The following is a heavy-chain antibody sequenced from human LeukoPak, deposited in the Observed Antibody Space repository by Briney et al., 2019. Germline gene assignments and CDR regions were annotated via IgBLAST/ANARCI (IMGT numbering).Heavy chain of an antibody. CDR2: INPNSGGT. V-gene: IGHV1-2*02. Sequence: ASVKVSCKASGYTFTGYYMHWVRQAPGQGLEWMGWINPNSGGTNYAQKFQGRVTMTRDTSISTAYMELSRLRSDDTAVYYCARGVAGVYFYYYMDVWGKGTTVTVSS. D-gene: IGHD1-14*01. CDR1: GYTFTGYY. CDR3: ARGVAGVYFYYYMDV. J-gene: IGHJ6*03.